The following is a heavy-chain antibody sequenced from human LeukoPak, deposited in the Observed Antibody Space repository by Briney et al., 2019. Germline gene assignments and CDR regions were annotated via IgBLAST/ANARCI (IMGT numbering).Heavy chain of an antibody. CDR3: AKDADTAMLFYFDY. D-gene: IGHD5-18*01. Sequence: PGRSLRLSCAASGFTFSSYGMHWVRQAPGKGLEWVAVISYDGSNKYYADSVKGRFTISRDNSKNTPYLQMNSLRAEDTAVYYCAKDADTAMLFYFDYWGQGTLVTVSS. CDR1: GFTFSSYG. CDR2: ISYDGSNK. J-gene: IGHJ4*02. V-gene: IGHV3-30*18.